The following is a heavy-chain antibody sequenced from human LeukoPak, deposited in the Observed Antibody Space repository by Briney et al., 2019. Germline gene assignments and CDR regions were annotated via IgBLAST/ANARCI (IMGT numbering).Heavy chain of an antibody. CDR3: AKDQIGWAPGYVSGPLDQ. V-gene: IGHV3-30*18. CDR2: ISTDGNNE. J-gene: IGHJ4*02. CDR1: GFSFTMYG. Sequence: PGGSLRLSCAASGFSFTMYGIHWVRQAPGKGLEWVAVISTDGNNEYYANSVKGRFTTSRDNSKNTVYLQMTSLRTEDTAVYYCAKDQIGWAPGYVSGPLDQWGQGTLVTVSS. D-gene: IGHD6-19*01.